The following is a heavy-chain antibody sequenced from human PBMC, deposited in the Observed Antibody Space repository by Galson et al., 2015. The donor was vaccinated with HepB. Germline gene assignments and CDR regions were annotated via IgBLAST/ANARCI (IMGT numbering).Heavy chain of an antibody. D-gene: IGHD1-1*01. Sequence: SVKVSCKASGYTFTSYGISWVRQAPGQGLEWMGWISAYNGNTNYAQKLQGRVTMTTDTSTSTAYMELRSLRSDDTAVYYCASFPLSTYYYYGMDVWGQGTTVTVSS. CDR1: GYTFTSYG. J-gene: IGHJ6*02. CDR2: ISAYNGNT. CDR3: ASFPLSTYYYYGMDV. V-gene: IGHV1-18*04.